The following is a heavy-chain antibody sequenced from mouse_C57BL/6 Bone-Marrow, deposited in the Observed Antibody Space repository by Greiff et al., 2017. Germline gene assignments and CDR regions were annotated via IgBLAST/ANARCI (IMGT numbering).Heavy chain of an antibody. Sequence: EVHLVESGGGLVQPGGSMKLSCVASGFTFSNYWMNWVRQSPEKGLEWVAQIRLKSDNYATHYAESVKGRFTISRDDSKSSVYLQMNNLRAEDTGMYYCTGDYGSRGAMDYRGQGTSVTVSA. CDR3: TGDYGSRGAMDY. CDR1: GFTFSNYW. CDR2: IRLKSDNYAT. J-gene: IGHJ4*01. D-gene: IGHD1-1*01. V-gene: IGHV6-3*01.